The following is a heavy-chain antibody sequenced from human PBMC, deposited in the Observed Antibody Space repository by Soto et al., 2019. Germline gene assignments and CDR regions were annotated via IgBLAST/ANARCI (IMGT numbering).Heavy chain of an antibody. CDR3: ARDQLAPTYYYYGMDV. CDR1: GYSISSGYY. CDR2: IYHSEST. D-gene: IGHD1-1*01. J-gene: IGHJ6*02. V-gene: IGHV4-38-2*02. Sequence: KPSETLSLTCAVSGYSISSGYYWGWIRQPPGKGLEWIGSIYHSESTYYNPSLKSRVTISVDTSKNQFSLKLSSVTAADTAVYYCARDQLAPTYYYYGMDVWGQGTTVTVSS.